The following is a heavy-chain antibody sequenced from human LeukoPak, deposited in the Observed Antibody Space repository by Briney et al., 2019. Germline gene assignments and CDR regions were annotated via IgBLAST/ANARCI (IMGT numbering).Heavy chain of an antibody. Sequence: GGSLRLSCAASGFTLSSYAMHWVRQAPGKGLEYVSAISSNGGSTYYANSVKGRFTISRDNSKDTLYLQMGSLRAEDMAVYYCARDLHVSTVTGAFDIWGQGTMVTVSS. D-gene: IGHD4-17*01. J-gene: IGHJ3*02. CDR3: ARDLHVSTVTGAFDI. V-gene: IGHV3-64*01. CDR1: GFTLSSYA. CDR2: ISSNGGST.